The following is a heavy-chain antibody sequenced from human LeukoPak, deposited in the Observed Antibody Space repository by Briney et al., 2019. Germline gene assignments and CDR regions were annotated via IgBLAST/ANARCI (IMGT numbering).Heavy chain of an antibody. CDR3: ARAFYPGYYSYMAV. CDR2: IYYSGTT. V-gene: IGHV4-39*07. CDR1: GGSISSSPYY. J-gene: IGHJ6*03. Sequence: PSETLSLTCTVSGGSISSSPYYWGWIRQPPGKGLEWIGSIYYSGTTHYSPSLESRVTISVDTSKNQFSLKLSSVTAADTAVYYCARAFYPGYYSYMAVWGKGTTVTVSS. D-gene: IGHD3-3*02.